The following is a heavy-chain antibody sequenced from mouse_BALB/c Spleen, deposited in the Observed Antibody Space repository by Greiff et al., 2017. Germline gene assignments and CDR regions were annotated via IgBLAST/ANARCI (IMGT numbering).Heavy chain of an antibody. V-gene: IGHV2-9-2*01. D-gene: IGHD2-3*01. CDR3: VRDGYYGYYAMDY. CDR2: IWTGGGT. J-gene: IGHJ4*01. Sequence: QVQLKQSGPGLVAPSQSLSITCTVSGFSLTSYDISWIRQPPGKGLEWLGVIWTGGGTNYNSAFMSRLSISKDNSKSQVFLKMNSLQTDDTAIYYCVRDGYYGYYAMDYWGQGTSVTVSS. CDR1: GFSLTSYD.